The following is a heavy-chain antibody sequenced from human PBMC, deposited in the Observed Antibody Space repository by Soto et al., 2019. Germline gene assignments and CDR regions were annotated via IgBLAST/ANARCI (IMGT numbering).Heavy chain of an antibody. D-gene: IGHD3-22*01. CDR1: GGSISGGYYY. CDR3: AMIVLNDGTFLSNDFYGMDV. Sequence: PSETLSLTCTVSGGSISGGYYYWSWIRQHPGTGLEWIGYISYSGSTYFNPSLRSRVTMSLDTSKNQFSLKLSSVTAADTAVYYSAMIVLNDGTFLSNDFYGMDVWRQGTMVTVSS. V-gene: IGHV4-61*01. J-gene: IGHJ6*02. CDR2: ISYSGST.